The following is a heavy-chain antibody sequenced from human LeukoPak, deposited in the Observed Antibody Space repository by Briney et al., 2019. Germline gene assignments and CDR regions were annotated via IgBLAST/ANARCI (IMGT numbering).Heavy chain of an antibody. J-gene: IGHJ4*02. D-gene: IGHD6-19*01. CDR3: ARETPVPGADCLDS. V-gene: IGHV3-74*01. Sequence: GESLRLSCVASGFTFNNYWLHWVRQAPGKGQVWVSGIIFDGSSTRYADSMKGRFTISRDNAKNTLYLQMNSLRAEDTAVYFCARETPVPGADCLDSWGQRTLVTVSS. CDR1: GFTFNNYW. CDR2: IIFDGSST.